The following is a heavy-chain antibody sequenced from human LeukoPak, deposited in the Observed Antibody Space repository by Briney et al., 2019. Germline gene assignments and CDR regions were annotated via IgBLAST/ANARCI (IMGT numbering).Heavy chain of an antibody. Sequence: SETVSLTCSVSGGSISSYYWNWTRQPAGKGLEWIGRISPSGSTNYSPSLKSRVTMSLATSKNQVSLRLTSVTAADAAIYYCARDENRITIFGVVISVWFDPWGPGTLVTVSS. J-gene: IGHJ5*02. CDR2: ISPSGST. CDR1: GGSISSYY. V-gene: IGHV4-4*07. CDR3: ARDENRITIFGVVISVWFDP. D-gene: IGHD3-3*01.